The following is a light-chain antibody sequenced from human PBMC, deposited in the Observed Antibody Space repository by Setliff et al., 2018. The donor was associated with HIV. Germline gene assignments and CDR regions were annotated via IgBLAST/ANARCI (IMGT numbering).Light chain of an antibody. J-gene: IGLJ2*01. Sequence: QSALTQPASVSGSPGQSITISCTGTSSDLDYYDFVSWYQQHPGKAPKLMIYDVNNRPSGVSHRFSGSKSGNTASLTISGLQADDEGDYYCSSYTSSTVLFGGGTKVTVL. CDR2: DVN. V-gene: IGLV2-14*03. CDR1: SSDLDYYDF. CDR3: SSYTSSTVL.